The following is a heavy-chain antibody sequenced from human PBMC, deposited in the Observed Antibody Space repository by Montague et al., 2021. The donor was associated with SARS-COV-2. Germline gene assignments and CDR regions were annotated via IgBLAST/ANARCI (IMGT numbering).Heavy chain of an antibody. CDR1: GFSLSTPNVG. Sequence: PALVTPTQTLTLTCTFSGFSLSTPNVGVGWIRPPPGKALEWLALIYSNDDKRYSPSLQSRLTITKDTSKNQVVLSLTNADPVDTATYYCAHLIRYYDIFTGIPFDYWGRGTQVTVSS. CDR3: AHLIRYYDIFTGIPFDY. J-gene: IGHJ4*02. CDR2: IYSNDDK. D-gene: IGHD3-9*01. V-gene: IGHV2-5*01.